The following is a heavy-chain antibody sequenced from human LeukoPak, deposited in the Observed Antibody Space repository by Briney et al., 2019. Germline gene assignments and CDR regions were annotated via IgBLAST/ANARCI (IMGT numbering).Heavy chain of an antibody. V-gene: IGHV4-59*08. CDR2: IYYSGST. CDR3: ARRSDSYGSNWFDP. D-gene: IGHD5-18*01. J-gene: IGHJ5*02. Sequence: SETLFLTCTVSGDSISSYYWSWIRQPPGKGLEWIGYIYYSGSTNYNPSLKSRVTISVDTSKNQFSLKLSSVTAADTAVYYCARRSDSYGSNWFDPWGQGTLVTVSS. CDR1: GDSISSYY.